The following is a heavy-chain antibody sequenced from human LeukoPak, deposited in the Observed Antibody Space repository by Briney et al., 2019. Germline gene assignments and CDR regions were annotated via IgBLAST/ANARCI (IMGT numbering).Heavy chain of an antibody. D-gene: IGHD2-21*01. CDR1: GYTFTGYY. CDR3: ARGGGEYCGGDCYYDY. V-gene: IGHV1-2*02. CDR2: INPNSGGT. Sequence: ASVKVSCKASGYTFTGYYMHWVRQAPGQGLEWMGWINPNSGGTNYAQKFQGRVTMTRDTSISTAYMGLSRLRSDDTAVYYCARGGGEYCGGDCYYDYWGQGTLVTVSS. J-gene: IGHJ4*02.